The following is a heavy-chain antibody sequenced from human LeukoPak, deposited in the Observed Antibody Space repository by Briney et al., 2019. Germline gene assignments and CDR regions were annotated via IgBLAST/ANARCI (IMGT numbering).Heavy chain of an antibody. CDR1: GFTFSSYA. D-gene: IGHD2-2*01. CDR3: AREAKYIVVVPAADFDY. CDR2: ISSNGGST. Sequence: QPGGSLRLSCAASGFTFSSYAMHWVRQAPGKGLEYVSAISSNGGSTYYANSVKGRFTISRDNSKNTLYLQMGSLRAEDMAVYYCAREAKYIVVVPAADFDYWGQGTLVTVSS. V-gene: IGHV3-64*01. J-gene: IGHJ4*02.